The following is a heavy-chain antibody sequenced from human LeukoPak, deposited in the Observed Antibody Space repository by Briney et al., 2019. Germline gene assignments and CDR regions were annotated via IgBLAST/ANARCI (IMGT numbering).Heavy chain of an antibody. CDR3: ARGGGCTTTSCDFDY. V-gene: IGHV4-59*01. Sequence: SETLSLTCSVSGLSISSYYWSWLGQSPGKRVEWSGYISYSGTTNYNPSLNSRVTISLYTSKNQFSLKLSSVTAADTAVYYCARGGGCTTTSCDFDYWGQRTLVTVSS. CDR2: ISYSGTT. CDR1: GLSISSYY. D-gene: IGHD2-2*01. J-gene: IGHJ4*02.